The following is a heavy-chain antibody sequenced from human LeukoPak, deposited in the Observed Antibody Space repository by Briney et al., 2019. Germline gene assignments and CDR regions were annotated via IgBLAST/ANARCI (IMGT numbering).Heavy chain of an antibody. D-gene: IGHD1-26*01. CDR3: ARGGWELQPVIDY. J-gene: IGHJ4*02. V-gene: IGHV1-2*02. CDR1: GYTFTGYY. Sequence: ASVKVSCKASGYTFTGYYMHWVRQAPGQGLEWKGWINPNSGGTNYAQKFQGRVTMTRDTSISTAYMELSRLRSDDTAVYYCARGGWELQPVIDYWGQGTLVTVSS. CDR2: INPNSGGT.